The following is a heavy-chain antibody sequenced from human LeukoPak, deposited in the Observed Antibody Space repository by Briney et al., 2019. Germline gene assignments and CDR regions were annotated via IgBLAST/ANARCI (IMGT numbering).Heavy chain of an antibody. D-gene: IGHD3-16*01. Sequence: GGSLRLSCAASGFTVSSNYMTWVRQAPGKGLEWASVLHSGGITYYADSVKGRFTISRDNSKNTLYLQMNSLRAEDAAVYYCAKEYGGSTQGAFDLWGQGTMVTVSS. J-gene: IGHJ3*01. V-gene: IGHV3-53*01. CDR1: GFTVSSNY. CDR2: LHSGGIT. CDR3: AKEYGGSTQGAFDL.